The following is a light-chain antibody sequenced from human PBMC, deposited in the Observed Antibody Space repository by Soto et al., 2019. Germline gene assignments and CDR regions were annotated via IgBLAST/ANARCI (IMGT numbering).Light chain of an antibody. V-gene: IGKV3-15*01. CDR1: QSVSSN. J-gene: IGKJ2*01. CDR3: QQYNNWPLA. Sequence: EIVMTQSPATLSVSPGERATLSCRASQSVSSNVAWYKQKPGQAPRLVIYGSSTRATGIPARFSGSGSGTEFTLTISSLQSEDFAVYYCQQYNNWPLAFGQGTELEIK. CDR2: GSS.